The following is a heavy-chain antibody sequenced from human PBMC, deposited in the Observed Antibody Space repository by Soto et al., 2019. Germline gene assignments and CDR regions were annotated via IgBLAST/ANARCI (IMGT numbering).Heavy chain of an antibody. V-gene: IGHV3-23*05. CDR2: IERSGTTT. CDR1: GFTFSGFA. Sequence: EVQLLESGGGLVQPGGSLRLSCAASGFTFSGFAMTWVRQTPGRGLEWVSSIERSGTTTYYADSLKGRFTISRDNSKNTLSLQINSLRVEETAIYSCVKAWRGDSCSGGGCLAYWGQGTLVTVSS. J-gene: IGHJ4*02. D-gene: IGHD2-2*01. CDR3: VKAWRGDSCSGGGCLAY.